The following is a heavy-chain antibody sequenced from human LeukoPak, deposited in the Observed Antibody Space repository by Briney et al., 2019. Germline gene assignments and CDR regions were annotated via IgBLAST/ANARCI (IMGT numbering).Heavy chain of an antibody. CDR3: ARGGGVDILTGFQY. CDR2: IIPILDVT. J-gene: IGHJ4*02. CDR1: GGTFTNYA. D-gene: IGHD3-9*01. Sequence: SSVKVSCKASGGTFTNYAINWVRQAPGQGLEWMGRIIPILDVTNYAQKFQGRVTITADQSTSTAYMELSSLRSEDTAVYYCARGGGVDILTGFQYWGQGTLVTVSS. V-gene: IGHV1-69*04.